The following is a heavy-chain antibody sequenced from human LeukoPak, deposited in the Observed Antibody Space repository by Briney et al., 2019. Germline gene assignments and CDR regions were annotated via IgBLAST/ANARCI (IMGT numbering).Heavy chain of an antibody. D-gene: IGHD6-13*01. CDR1: GFTFSSYA. J-gene: IGHJ4*02. CDR3: AREVGYPDY. V-gene: IGHV3-23*01. CDR2: ISGSGGTT. Sequence: TGGSLRLSCAASGFTFSSYAMTWVRQAPGKGLEWVSSISGSGGTTYSADSVKGRFTISRDNSKNTLYLQMNSLRAEDTAVYYCAREVGYPDYWGQGTLVTVSS.